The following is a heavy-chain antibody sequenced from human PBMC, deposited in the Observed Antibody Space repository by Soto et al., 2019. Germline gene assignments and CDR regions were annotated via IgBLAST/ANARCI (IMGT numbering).Heavy chain of an antibody. CDR2: VYYRGST. Sequence: SETLSLTCVVSGDSISNSDYYWGWIRQPPGKGLEWVGSVYYRGSTYYNPSLKSRLTSAIDTSNNQFSLNVNSVTAADTAVYYCAGGYSRAWLNYFNYWGQGILVTVSS. D-gene: IGHD6-19*01. CDR3: AGGYSRAWLNYFNY. J-gene: IGHJ4*02. V-gene: IGHV4-39*01. CDR1: GDSISNSDYY.